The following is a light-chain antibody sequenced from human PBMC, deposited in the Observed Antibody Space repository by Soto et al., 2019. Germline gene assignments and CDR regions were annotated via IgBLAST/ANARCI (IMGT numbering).Light chain of an antibody. J-gene: IGKJ2*01. V-gene: IGKV4-1*01. CDR1: QSVLYSSNNKNY. CDR2: WAS. Sequence: DLVMTQSPDSLAVSLGERATINCKSSQSVLYSSNNKNYLAWYQQRPGQPPKLLIYWASTRESGVPDRFSGSGSGTDFTRTITSLQAEDVAVYYCQQYESTPPTFGQGTKLEIK. CDR3: QQYESTPPT.